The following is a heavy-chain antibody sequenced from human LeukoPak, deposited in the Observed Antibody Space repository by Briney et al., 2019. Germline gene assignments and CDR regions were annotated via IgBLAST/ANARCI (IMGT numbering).Heavy chain of an antibody. V-gene: IGHV4-34*01. D-gene: IGHD2-2*01. CDR2: INHSGST. J-gene: IGHJ6*02. CDR1: GGSFSGYY. CDR3: ARGQLSTSRYYYYYYYGMDV. Sequence: PSETLSLTCAVYGGSFSGYYWSWIRQPPGKGLEWIGEINHSGSTNYNPSLKSRVTISVDTSKNQFSLKLSSVTAADTAVYYCARGQLSTSRYYYYYYYGMDVWGQGTTVTVSS.